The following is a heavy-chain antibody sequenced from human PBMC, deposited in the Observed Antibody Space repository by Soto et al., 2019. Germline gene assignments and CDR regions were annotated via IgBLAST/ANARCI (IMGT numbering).Heavy chain of an antibody. CDR3: ARVNHYDFWSGYTNWFDH. Sequence: SVKVSCKASGGTFSSYAISWVRQAPGQGLEWMGGIIPIFGTANYAQKFQGRVTITADESTSTAYMELSSLRSEDTAVYYCARVNHYDFWSGYTNWFDHWGQGTLVTVSS. V-gene: IGHV1-69*13. CDR2: IIPIFGTA. CDR1: GGTFSSYA. D-gene: IGHD3-3*01. J-gene: IGHJ5*02.